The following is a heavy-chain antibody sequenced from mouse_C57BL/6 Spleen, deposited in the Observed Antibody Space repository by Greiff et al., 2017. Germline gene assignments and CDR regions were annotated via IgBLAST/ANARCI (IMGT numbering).Heavy chain of an antibody. CDR2: IHPNSGST. V-gene: IGHV1-64*01. CDR1: GYTFTSYW. CDR3: ARREGNYFDY. Sequence: VQLQQSGAELVKPGASVKLSCKASGYTFTSYWMHWVKQRPGQGLEWIGMIHPNSGSTNYNEKFKSKATLTVDKSSSTAYMQLSSLTSEDSAVYYCARREGNYFDYWGQGTTLTVSS. J-gene: IGHJ2*01. D-gene: IGHD2-14*01.